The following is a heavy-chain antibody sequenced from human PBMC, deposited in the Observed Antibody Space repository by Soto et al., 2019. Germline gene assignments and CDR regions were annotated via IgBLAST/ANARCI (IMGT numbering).Heavy chain of an antibody. J-gene: IGHJ4*02. CDR1: GDTFTAYG. V-gene: IGHV1-3*01. CDR2: INAGNGDT. CDR3: ARVVSSSIDC. D-gene: IGHD6-6*01. Sequence: QVQLVQSGAEVKEPGASVKVSCKASGDTFTAYGFHWVRQAPGHRLEWMGWINAGNGDTKYSQKFQDRVTITRDTSASIAYMEVSSLRSEDTTVYYCARVVSSSIDCWGQGTLVTVSS.